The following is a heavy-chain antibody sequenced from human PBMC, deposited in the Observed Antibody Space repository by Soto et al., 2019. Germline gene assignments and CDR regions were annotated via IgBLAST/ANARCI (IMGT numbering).Heavy chain of an antibody. Sequence: QVQLVQSGAEVRKPGSSVKVSCKASGGAFSSYTINWVRQAPGQGLEWMGRIIPILGLTNYAQKFRGRVTITADTFSTTAYVELNNLRSEDTAIYYCATAYQLLEYWGQGTHVTVSS. CDR2: IIPILGLT. D-gene: IGHD3-10*01. CDR1: GGAFSSYT. CDR3: ATAYQLLEY. J-gene: IGHJ4*02. V-gene: IGHV1-69*02.